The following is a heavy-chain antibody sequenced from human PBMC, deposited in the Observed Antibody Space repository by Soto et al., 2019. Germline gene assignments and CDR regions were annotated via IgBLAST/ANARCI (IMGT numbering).Heavy chain of an antibody. Sequence: GGSLRLSCAASGFTFSSYAMSWVRQAPGKGLEWVSAISGSGGSTYCADSVKGRFTISRDNSKNTLYLQMNSLRAEDTAVYYCAKGLSGDYVAFDIWGQGTMVTVSS. CDR1: GFTFSSYA. CDR3: AKGLSGDYVAFDI. CDR2: ISGSGGST. V-gene: IGHV3-23*01. J-gene: IGHJ3*02. D-gene: IGHD4-17*01.